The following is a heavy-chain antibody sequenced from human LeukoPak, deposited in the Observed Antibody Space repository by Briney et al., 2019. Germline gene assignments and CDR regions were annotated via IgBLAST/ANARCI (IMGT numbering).Heavy chain of an antibody. CDR2: IYSGGST. J-gene: IGHJ4*02. V-gene: IGHV3-66*02. CDR3: ARDRGGGYYDSTSDY. D-gene: IGHD3-22*01. CDR1: GFTVSSNC. Sequence: GGSLRLSCAASGFTVSSNCMSWVRQAPGKGLEWVSVIYSGGSTYYADSVKGRFTISRDNSKNTLYLQMNSLRAEDTAVYYCARDRGGGYYDSTSDYWGQGTLVTVSS.